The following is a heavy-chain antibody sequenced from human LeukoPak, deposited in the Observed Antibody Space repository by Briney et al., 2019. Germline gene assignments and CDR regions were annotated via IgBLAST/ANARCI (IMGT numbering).Heavy chain of an antibody. CDR2: ITFDGGNT. Sequence: PGGSLRLSCAASGFTFSHYAMIWVRQAPGKGLEWVSIITFDGGNTYYSSVKGRFTISRDNSKNTLYLQMSSLGAEDTAVYYCTRTHINGWCFDSWGQGTLVTVSS. CDR3: TRTHINGWCFDS. J-gene: IGHJ4*02. D-gene: IGHD6-19*01. V-gene: IGHV3-23*01. CDR1: GFTFSHYA.